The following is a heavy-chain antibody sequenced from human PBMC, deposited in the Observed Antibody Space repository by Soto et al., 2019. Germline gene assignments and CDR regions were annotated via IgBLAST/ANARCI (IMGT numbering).Heavy chain of an antibody. CDR2: IYYSGST. V-gene: IGHV4-39*01. Sequence: SETLSLTCTVSGGSISSSSYYWGWIRHPPGKGLEWIGSIYYSGSTYYNPSLKSRVTISVDTSKNQFSLKLSSVTAADTAVYYCARPTGGYSSSWYYFDYWGQGTLVTVSS. CDR3: ARPTGGYSSSWYYFDY. CDR1: GGSISSSSYY. J-gene: IGHJ4*02. D-gene: IGHD6-13*01.